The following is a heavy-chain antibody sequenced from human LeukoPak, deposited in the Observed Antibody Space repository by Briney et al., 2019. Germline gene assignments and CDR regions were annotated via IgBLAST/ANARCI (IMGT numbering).Heavy chain of an antibody. CDR1: GFTFSSYA. CDR2: ISYDGSNK. Sequence: GGSLRLSCAASGFTFSSYAMHWVRQAPGKGLEWVAVISYDGSNKYYADSVKGRFTISRDNSKNTLYLQMNSLRAEDTAVYYCAKDILAAGLFFDYWGQGALVTVSS. CDR3: AKDILAAGLFFDY. D-gene: IGHD6-13*01. V-gene: IGHV3-30-3*01. J-gene: IGHJ4*02.